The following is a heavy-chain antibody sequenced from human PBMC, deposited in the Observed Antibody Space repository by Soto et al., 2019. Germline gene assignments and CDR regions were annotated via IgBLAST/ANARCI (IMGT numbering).Heavy chain of an antibody. CDR2: ISAYNGNT. CDR3: AIVTYCGGDCTGYY. Sequence: ASVKVSCKASGYTFTSYGISWVRQAPGQGLEWMGWISAYNGNTNYAQKLQGRVTMTTDTSTSTAYMELRSLRPDDTAVYYCAIVTYCGGDCTGYYWGQGTLVTVSS. J-gene: IGHJ4*02. CDR1: GYTFTSYG. D-gene: IGHD2-21*02. V-gene: IGHV1-18*01.